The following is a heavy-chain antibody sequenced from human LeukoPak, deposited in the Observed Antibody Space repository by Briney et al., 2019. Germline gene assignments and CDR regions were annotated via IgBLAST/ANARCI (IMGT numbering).Heavy chain of an antibody. CDR3: AKDTGRVYSSSSIGT. D-gene: IGHD6-13*01. J-gene: IGHJ4*02. CDR1: GFTFDDYA. Sequence: GGSLRLSCAASGFTFDDYAMHWVRQAPGKGREWVSGISWNSGSIGYADSVKGRFTISRDNAKNSLYLQMNSLRAEDTALYYCAKDTGRVYSSSSIGTWGQGTLVTVSS. CDR2: ISWNSGSI. V-gene: IGHV3-9*01.